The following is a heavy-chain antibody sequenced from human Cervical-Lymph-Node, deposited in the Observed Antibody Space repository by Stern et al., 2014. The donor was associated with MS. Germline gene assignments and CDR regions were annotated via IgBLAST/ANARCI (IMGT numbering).Heavy chain of an antibody. CDR2: IKEDGSER. CDR3: SIGRSMDV. J-gene: IGHJ6*02. Sequence: EVHLVESGGDLVQPGMSLRLSCAASGFIFSSNWMTWVRQVPGKGLEWVDSIKEDGSERSYVDSVKGRFTISRDNARMSLFLQMNSLRADDTAVYFCSIGRSMDVWGQGTTVTVSS. CDR1: GFIFSSNW. V-gene: IGHV3-7*03.